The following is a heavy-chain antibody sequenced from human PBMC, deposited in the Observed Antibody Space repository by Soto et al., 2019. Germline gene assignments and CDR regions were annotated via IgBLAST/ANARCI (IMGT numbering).Heavy chain of an antibody. V-gene: IGHV3-74*01. CDR3: AREGPNYDFWSGYKNKQYYYYYYGMDV. J-gene: IGHJ6*02. D-gene: IGHD3-3*01. Sequence: GGSLRLSCAASGFTFSSYWMHWVRQAPGKGLVWVSRINSDGSSTGYADSVKGRFTISRDNAKNTLYLQMNSLRAEDTAVYYCAREGPNYDFWSGYKNKQYYYYYYGMDVWGQGTTVTVSS. CDR2: INSDGSST. CDR1: GFTFSSYW.